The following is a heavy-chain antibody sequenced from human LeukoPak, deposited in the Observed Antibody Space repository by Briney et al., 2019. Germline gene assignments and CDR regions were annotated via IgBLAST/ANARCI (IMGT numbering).Heavy chain of an antibody. CDR2: IGLYNGRI. V-gene: IGHV1-18*04. J-gene: IGHJ6*03. D-gene: IGHD3-10*01. Sequence: ASVKVSCKASGYTFTNYGISWVRQAPGQGLEWVGWIGLYNGRINYAQRFQGRVTVTADTSTSTAYMELRSLRSDDTAVYYCARVVTMVRASYMDVWGKGTTVTVSS. CDR1: GYTFTNYG. CDR3: ARVVTMVRASYMDV.